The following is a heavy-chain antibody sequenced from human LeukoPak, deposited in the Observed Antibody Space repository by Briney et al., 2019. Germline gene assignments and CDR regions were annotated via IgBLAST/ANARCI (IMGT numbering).Heavy chain of an antibody. CDR3: AGGPGPTYGMDV. J-gene: IGHJ6*02. V-gene: IGHV4-61*08. CDR2: IYYSGST. CDR1: GGSISSGAYY. Sequence: SETLSLTCTVSGGSISSGAYYWTWIRQPPGKGLEWIGYIYYSGSTNYNPSLKSRVTISVDTSKNQFSLKLSSVTAADTAVYYCAGGPGPTYGMDVWGQGTTVTVSS. D-gene: IGHD3-16*01.